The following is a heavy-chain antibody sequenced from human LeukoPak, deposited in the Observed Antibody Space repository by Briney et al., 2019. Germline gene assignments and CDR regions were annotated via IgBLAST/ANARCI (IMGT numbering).Heavy chain of an antibody. Sequence: PGGSLRLSCAASGFTFSSYWMSWVRQAPGKGLEWVANIKQDGSEKYYVDSVKGRFTISRDNAKNSLYLQMNSLRAEDTAVYYCASTYSGYDWDLSDYWGQGTLVTVSS. CDR3: ASTYSGYDWDLSDY. D-gene: IGHD5-12*01. CDR1: GFTFSSYW. J-gene: IGHJ4*02. CDR2: IKQDGSEK. V-gene: IGHV3-7*01.